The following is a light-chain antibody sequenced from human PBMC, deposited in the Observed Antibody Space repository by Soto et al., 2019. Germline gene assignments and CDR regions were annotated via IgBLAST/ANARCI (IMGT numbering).Light chain of an antibody. CDR2: SAS. CDR3: QQSFSTPT. V-gene: IGKV1-39*01. J-gene: IGKJ5*01. CDR1: QRINIY. Sequence: DIQMTQSPSSLSTSIGDRVTITCRASQRINIYLNWYRQKPGKAPALLIYSASNLQSGVPSGFSGSGSGTDFPLTISGLQPEFFATYYCQQSFSTPTFGQGTRLDIK.